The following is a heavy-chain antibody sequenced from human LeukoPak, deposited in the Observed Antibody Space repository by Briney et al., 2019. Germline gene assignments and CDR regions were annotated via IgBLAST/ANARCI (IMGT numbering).Heavy chain of an antibody. CDR3: ARVPRSYYYYYYMDV. J-gene: IGHJ6*03. V-gene: IGHV4-61*08. CDR2: IYYSGSS. Sequence: PSETLSLTCAVSGGSISSGGYSWSWIRQPPGKGLEWIGYIYYSGSSNYNPSLKSRVTISVDTSKNQFSLKLSSVTAADTAVYYCARVPRSYYYYYYMDVWGKGTTVTVSS. CDR1: GGSISSGGYS.